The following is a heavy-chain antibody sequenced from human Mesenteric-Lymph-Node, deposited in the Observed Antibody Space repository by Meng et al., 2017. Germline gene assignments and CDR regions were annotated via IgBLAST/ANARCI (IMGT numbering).Heavy chain of an antibody. CDR1: GFTFSSYA. V-gene: IGHV3-30*01. CDR3: ARADYSDSSGWHAFDT. J-gene: IGHJ3*02. CDR2: ISYDGSNK. D-gene: IGHD3-22*01. Sequence: GESLKISCAASGFTFSSYAMHWVRQAPGKGLEWVAVISYDGSNKYYADSVQGRFTISRDNSKNTLYLQMNSLRAEDTAVYYCARADYSDSSGWHAFDTWGQGTMVTVSS.